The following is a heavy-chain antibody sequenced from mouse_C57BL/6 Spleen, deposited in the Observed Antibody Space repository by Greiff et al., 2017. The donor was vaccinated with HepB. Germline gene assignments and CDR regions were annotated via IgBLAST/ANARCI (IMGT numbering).Heavy chain of an antibody. D-gene: IGHD2-4*01. J-gene: IGHJ4*01. V-gene: IGHV1-72*01. CDR2: IDPNSGGT. CDR3: ARGGHYDYPMDY. Sequence: VKQRPGRGLEWIGRIDPNSGGTKYNEKFKSKATLTVDKPSSTAYMQLSSLTSEDSAVYYCARGGHYDYPMDYWGQGTSVTVSS.